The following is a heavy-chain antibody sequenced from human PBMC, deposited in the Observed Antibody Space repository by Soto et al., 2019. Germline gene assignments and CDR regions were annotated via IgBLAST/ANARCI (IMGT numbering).Heavy chain of an antibody. CDR3: ARRHYGSSYYYYYCMDV. CDR2: IDPSDSYT. D-gene: IGHD3-10*01. Sequence: EVQLVQSGAEVKKPGESLRISCKGSGYSLTSYWINWVRQMPGKGLEWMGRIDPSDSYTNYSPSFQGHVTISADKSISTAYLQWSSLKASDTAMYYCARRHYGSSYYYYYCMDVWGQGTTVTVSS. V-gene: IGHV5-10-1*01. J-gene: IGHJ6*02. CDR1: GYSLTSYW.